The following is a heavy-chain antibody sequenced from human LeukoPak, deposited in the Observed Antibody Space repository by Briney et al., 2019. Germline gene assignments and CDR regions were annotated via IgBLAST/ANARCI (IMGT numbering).Heavy chain of an antibody. J-gene: IGHJ4*02. D-gene: IGHD3-10*01. CDR2: LSFEGTIT. Sequence: GSLRLSCAASGFTFSSYALHWVRQAPGKGLEWVAVLSFEGTITYYADSVKGRFTISRDNSKNTLYLQLNSLRAEDTAVYYCARDSTYYYDSGSSGPHYFGYWGQGTLVTVSS. CDR1: GFTFSSYA. V-gene: IGHV3-30*04. CDR3: ARDSTYYYDSGSSGPHYFGY.